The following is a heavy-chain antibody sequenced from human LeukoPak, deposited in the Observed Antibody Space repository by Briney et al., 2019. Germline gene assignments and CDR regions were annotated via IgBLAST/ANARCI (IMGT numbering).Heavy chain of an antibody. J-gene: IGHJ6*03. D-gene: IGHD2-15*01. CDR2: ISGSGGST. CDR3: ARDGWFNYYYYMDV. V-gene: IGHV3-23*01. Sequence: PGGSLRLSCAASGFTFSSYAMSWVRQAPGKGLEWVSAISGSGGSTYYADSVKGRFTISRDNSKNTLYLQMNSLRAEDTAVYYCARDGWFNYYYYMDVWGKGTTVTVSS. CDR1: GFTFSSYA.